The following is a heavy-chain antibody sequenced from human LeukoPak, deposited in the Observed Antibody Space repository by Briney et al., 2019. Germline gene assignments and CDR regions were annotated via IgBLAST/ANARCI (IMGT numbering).Heavy chain of an antibody. CDR2: ISRSGSTI. J-gene: IGHJ4*02. D-gene: IGHD3-9*01. V-gene: IGHV3-11*01. Sequence: GGSMRLSCAASGFTLTDYFMNWIRQTRGKGLEWLAYISRSGSTIYYAASVKGRFTISRDGAKKSVFLQMNRLGADDTAVYYCARGVRSFYSYGAFDFWGQGAQVTVSS. CDR1: GFTLTDYF. CDR3: ARGVRSFYSYGAFDF.